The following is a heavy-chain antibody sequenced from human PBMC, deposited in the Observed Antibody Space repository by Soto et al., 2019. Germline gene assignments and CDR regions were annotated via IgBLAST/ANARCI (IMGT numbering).Heavy chain of an antibody. CDR3: ARVGPYSSSSVWFEP. D-gene: IGHD6-6*01. Sequence: PSETLSLTCTVSGGSISSGDYYWSWIRQPPGKGLEWIGYIYYSGSTYYNPSLKSRVTISVDTSKNQFSLKLSSVTAADTAVYYCARVGPYSSSSVWFEPWGKGTLVTVAS. J-gene: IGHJ5*02. CDR1: GGSISSGDYY. CDR2: IYYSGST. V-gene: IGHV4-30-4*01.